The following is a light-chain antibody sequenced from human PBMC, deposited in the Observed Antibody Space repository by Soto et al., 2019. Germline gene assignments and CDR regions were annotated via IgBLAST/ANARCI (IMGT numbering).Light chain of an antibody. J-gene: IGLJ3*02. CDR3: ATWDDSLSGRV. CDR2: RNN. CDR1: GSNIGKNY. V-gene: IGLV1-47*01. Sequence: QSVLTQPPSASGTPGQMVTISCSGSGSNIGKNYVYWYQQLPGTAPKLIIYRNNQRPSGVPERFSGSKSGASASLAISGLRSEDEADFYCATWDDSLSGRVFGGGTKLTVL.